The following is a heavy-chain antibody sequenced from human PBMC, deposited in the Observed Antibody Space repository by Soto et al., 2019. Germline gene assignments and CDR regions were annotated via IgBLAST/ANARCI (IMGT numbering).Heavy chain of an antibody. Sequence: GASVKVSCKASGYTPTRYYMHWVRQAPGQGLEWMGIINPSGDNASYAQRFQGRVTMTRDTSTSTVYMELSSLRSEDTAVYYCARGPGYSYFDYWGQGTLVTVSS. D-gene: IGHD3-22*01. V-gene: IGHV1-46*01. CDR1: GYTPTRYY. J-gene: IGHJ4*02. CDR3: ARGPGYSYFDY. CDR2: INPSGDNA.